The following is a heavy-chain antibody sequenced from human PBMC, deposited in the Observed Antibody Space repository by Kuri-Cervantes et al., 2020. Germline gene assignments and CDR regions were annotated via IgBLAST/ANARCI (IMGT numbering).Heavy chain of an antibody. CDR3: ATDLRYCSGGTCYGILDC. V-gene: IGHV3-33*01. CDR1: GVTFSSYG. CDR2: IWYDGSNK. D-gene: IGHD2-15*01. J-gene: IGHJ4*02. Sequence: GGSLRLSCAASGVTFSSYGMHWVRQAPGKGLEWVAVIWYDGSNKYYADSVKGRFTISRDSSKNTLYLQMNGLRAEDTAVYYSATDLRYCSGGTCYGILDCWGQGTLVTVSS.